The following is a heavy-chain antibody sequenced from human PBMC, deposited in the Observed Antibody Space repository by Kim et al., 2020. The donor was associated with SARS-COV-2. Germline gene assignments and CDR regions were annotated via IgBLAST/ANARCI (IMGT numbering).Heavy chain of an antibody. CDR3: APVQSSQCYNSMEV. Sequence: GGSLRLSCAASGFTFSTYDMNWVRQAPGKGLEWVSTISGISSNKYYADSVRGRFTISRDNAKTSVYLQMNNLRAEDTAVYYCAPVQSSQCYNSMEVWGQG. CDR2: ISGISSNK. V-gene: IGHV3-21*01. CDR1: GFTFSTYD. J-gene: IGHJ6*02. D-gene: IGHD3-10*01.